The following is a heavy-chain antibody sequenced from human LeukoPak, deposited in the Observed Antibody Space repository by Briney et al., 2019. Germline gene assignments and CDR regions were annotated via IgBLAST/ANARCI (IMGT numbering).Heavy chain of an antibody. V-gene: IGHV4-61*02. CDR2: IYTSGGT. D-gene: IGHD4-17*01. CDR1: GGPINSGSQY. CDR3: ARVGGDYLSFDY. J-gene: IGHJ4*02. Sequence: SETLSLTCTVSGGPINSGSQYWSWIRQPAGKGLEWIGRIYTSGGTNYNPSLKSRVTISVDTSKNQFSLKLSSVTAADTAVYYCARVGGDYLSFDYWGQGTLVTVSS.